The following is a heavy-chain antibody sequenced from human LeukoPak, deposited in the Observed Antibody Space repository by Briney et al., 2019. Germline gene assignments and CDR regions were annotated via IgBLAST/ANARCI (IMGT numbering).Heavy chain of an antibody. J-gene: IGHJ4*02. CDR1: GGTFSSYA. V-gene: IGHV1-8*03. Sequence: ASVKVSCKASGGTFSSYAISWVRQAPGQGLEWMGWINPNSGNRGYAQQFQGRVTITRDTSISTAYMELTSLRSEDTAVYYCARVDGSPDYWGQGTLVTVSP. CDR3: ARVDGSPDY. CDR2: INPNSGNR. D-gene: IGHD2-15*01.